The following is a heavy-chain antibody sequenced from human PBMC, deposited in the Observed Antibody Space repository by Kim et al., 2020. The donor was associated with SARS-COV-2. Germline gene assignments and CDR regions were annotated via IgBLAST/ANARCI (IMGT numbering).Heavy chain of an antibody. CDR2: IYPGDSDT. D-gene: IGHD3-9*01. CDR1: GYSFTSYW. V-gene: IGHV5-51*01. CDR3: ARPAYYDILTGYGN. J-gene: IGHJ4*02. Sequence: GESLKISCKGSGYSFTSYWIAWVRQMPGKGLEWMGIIYPGDSDTRYSPSFQGQVTISADKSISTAYRQGSSLKAPDTAMYYCARPAYYDILTGYGNWGQGTLVTVSS.